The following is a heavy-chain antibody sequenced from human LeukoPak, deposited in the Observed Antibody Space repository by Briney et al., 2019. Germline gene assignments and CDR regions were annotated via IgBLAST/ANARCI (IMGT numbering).Heavy chain of an antibody. Sequence: GGSLRLSCAASGFTVSSNGMHWVRQAPGKGLEWVSSISSSSSYIYYADSVKGRFTISRDNAKNSLYLQMNSLRAEDTAVYYCARGQDFDYWGQGTLVTVSS. CDR3: ARGQDFDY. CDR1: GFTVSSNG. CDR2: ISSSSSYI. J-gene: IGHJ4*02. V-gene: IGHV3-21*01.